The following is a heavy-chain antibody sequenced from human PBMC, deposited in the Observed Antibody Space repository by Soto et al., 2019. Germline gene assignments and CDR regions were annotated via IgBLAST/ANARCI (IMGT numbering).Heavy chain of an antibody. CDR2: IVPLSDTS. Sequence: SVKVSCKASGGTFTNYGFSWVRQAPGQGLEWMGGIVPLSDTSNYAQKLQGRVTITADKSTSTAYMELSSLRSEDSAVYFCARGIRGYSYGPYDFWGQGTLVTSPQ. D-gene: IGHD5-18*01. J-gene: IGHJ4*02. CDR3: ARGIRGYSYGPYDF. V-gene: IGHV1-69*06. CDR1: GGTFTNYG.